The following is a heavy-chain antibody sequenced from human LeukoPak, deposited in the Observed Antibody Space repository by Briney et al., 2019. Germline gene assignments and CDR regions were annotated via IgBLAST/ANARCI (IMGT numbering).Heavy chain of an antibody. V-gene: IGHV3-21*01. CDR3: ASTTYCSSTSCYFRVPTLGFDY. CDR1: GFTFSSYS. CDR2: ISSSSSYI. D-gene: IGHD2-2*01. J-gene: IGHJ4*02. Sequence: GGSLRLSCAASGFTFSSYSMNWVRQAPGKGLEWVSSISSSSSYIYYADSVKGRFTISRDNAKNSLYLQMNSLRAEDTAVYYCASTTYCSSTSCYFRVPTLGFDYWGQGTLSPSPQ.